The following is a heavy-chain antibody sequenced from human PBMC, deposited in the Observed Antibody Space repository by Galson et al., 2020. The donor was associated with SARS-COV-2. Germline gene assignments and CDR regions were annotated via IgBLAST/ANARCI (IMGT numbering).Heavy chain of an antibody. J-gene: IGHJ5*02. Sequence: GESLKISCKVSGYTLTELSMHWVRQAPGKGLEWMGGFDPEDGETIYAQKFQGRVTMTEDTSTDTAYMELSSLRSEDTAVYYCATMGRSVYMVRGSVNWFDPWGQGTLVTVSS. CDR2: FDPEDGET. CDR3: ATMGRSVYMVRGSVNWFDP. CDR1: GYTLTELS. V-gene: IGHV1-24*01. D-gene: IGHD3-10*01.